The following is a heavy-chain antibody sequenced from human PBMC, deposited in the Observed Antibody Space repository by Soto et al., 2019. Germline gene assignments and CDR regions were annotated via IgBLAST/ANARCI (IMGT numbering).Heavy chain of an antibody. Sequence: SQTLSLPCAISGDSVSSKSALWNWIRKSPSRGLEWLGRTYYKSKWYNDYAVSVKRRLTINADTSKNQFPLQLSSVTPEDTAVYYCARLTSSGWSYYYGMDVWGLGTTVTVSS. J-gene: IGHJ6*02. CDR2: TYYKSKWYN. D-gene: IGHD6-19*01. CDR1: GDSVSSKSAL. CDR3: ARLTSSGWSYYYGMDV. V-gene: IGHV6-1*01.